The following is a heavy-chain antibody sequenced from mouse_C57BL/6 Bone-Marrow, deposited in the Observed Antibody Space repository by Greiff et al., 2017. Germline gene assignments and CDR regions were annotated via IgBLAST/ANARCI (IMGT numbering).Heavy chain of an antibody. CDR3: ARGYYGSLYFDY. Sequence: VQLQQPGAELVKPGASVKLSCKASGYTFTSYWMHWVKQRPGQGLEWIGMIHPNSGSTNYNEKFKSKATVTVDKSSSTAYMQLSSLTSEDSAVYYCARGYYGSLYFDYWGQGTTLTVSS. CDR2: IHPNSGST. J-gene: IGHJ2*01. D-gene: IGHD1-1*01. CDR1: GYTFTSYW. V-gene: IGHV1-64*01.